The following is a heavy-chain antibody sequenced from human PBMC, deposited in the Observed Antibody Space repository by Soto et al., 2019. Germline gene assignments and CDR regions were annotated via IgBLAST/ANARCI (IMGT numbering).Heavy chain of an antibody. CDR1: GFTFSSYV. CDR3: ARDGEWELVLESLYYYGMDV. Sequence: PGGSLRLSCAASGFTFSSYVFHWVRQAPGKGLEWVAVISYVGSDKYYGDSVKGRFTISRDNSKNMLYLQMNSLRPEDTAVYYCARDGEWELVLESLYYYGMDVWGQGTTVTVSS. D-gene: IGHD1-26*01. V-gene: IGHV3-30*03. J-gene: IGHJ6*02. CDR2: ISYVGSDK.